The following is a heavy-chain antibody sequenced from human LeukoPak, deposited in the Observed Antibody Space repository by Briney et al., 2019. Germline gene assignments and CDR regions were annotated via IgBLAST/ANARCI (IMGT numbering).Heavy chain of an antibody. D-gene: IGHD3-22*01. CDR1: GFTFSSYG. J-gene: IGHJ4*02. Sequence: GGSLRLSCAASGFTFSSYGMHWVRQTPGKGLEWVAVIWYDGSNKYYADSVKGRFTISRDNSKNTLYLQMNSLRAEDTAVYYCARSYYYDSSHTVDYWGQGTLVTVSS. V-gene: IGHV3-33*01. CDR2: IWYDGSNK. CDR3: ARSYYYDSSHTVDY.